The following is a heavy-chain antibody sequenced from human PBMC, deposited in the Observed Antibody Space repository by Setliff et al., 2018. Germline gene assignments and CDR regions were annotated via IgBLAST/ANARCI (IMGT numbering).Heavy chain of an antibody. J-gene: IGHJ4*02. D-gene: IGHD3-3*01. V-gene: IGHV3-30*11. CDR1: GFTFNTYA. CDR3: VRDSPSSLYNFWSGCSDY. CDR2: ISYDGINK. Sequence: PGGSLRLSCVASGFTFNTYAMHWVRQATGKGLEWLAVISYDGINKYYADSVRGRFTISRDNSKNTLFLQMNSLRTDDTAVFYCVRDSPSSLYNFWSGCSDYWGQGTLVTVSS.